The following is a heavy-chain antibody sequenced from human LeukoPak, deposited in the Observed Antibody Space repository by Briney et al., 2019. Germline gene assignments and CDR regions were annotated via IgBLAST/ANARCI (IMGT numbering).Heavy chain of an antibody. Sequence: PGGSLRLSCAASGFTFDDFGMSWVRQAPGKGLEWVSGINWNGGSTGYADSVKGRFTISRDNAKNSLYLQMNSLRAEDTALYYCAREGYRYSGSYYGGGAFDIWGQGTMVTVSS. V-gene: IGHV3-20*04. D-gene: IGHD1-26*01. CDR1: GFTFDDFG. CDR2: INWNGGST. CDR3: AREGYRYSGSYYGGGAFDI. J-gene: IGHJ3*02.